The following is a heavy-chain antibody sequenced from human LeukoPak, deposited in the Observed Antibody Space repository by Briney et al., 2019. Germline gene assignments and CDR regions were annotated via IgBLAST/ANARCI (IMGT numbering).Heavy chain of an antibody. J-gene: IGHJ4*02. CDR2: IYYSGST. CDR3: ARHTNHYYGSGSSLDY. Sequence: ASETLSLTCTVSGGSISSYYWSWIRQPPGKGLEWIGYIYYSGSTNYNPSPKSRVTISVDTSKNQFSLKLSSVTAADTAVYYCARHTNHYYGSGSSLDYWGQGTLATVSS. CDR1: GGSISSYY. D-gene: IGHD3-10*01. V-gene: IGHV4-59*08.